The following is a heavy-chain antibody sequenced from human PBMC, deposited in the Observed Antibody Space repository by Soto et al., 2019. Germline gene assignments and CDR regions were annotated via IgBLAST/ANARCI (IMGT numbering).Heavy chain of an antibody. V-gene: IGHV3-23*01. CDR2: LAGDTDDA. CDR1: GFPFRRYT. J-gene: IGHJ4*02. Sequence: EVQLLESGGGLVQPGGSLRLSCAGSGFPFRRYTMAWVRQAPGKGLEWISSLAGDTDDAFYADSVKGRFSISGDSSRNTVFLQMNSLRADDTAVYYCARTGPVTARIRFDCWGQGALVTVSS. CDR3: ARTGPVTARIRFDC. D-gene: IGHD2-21*02.